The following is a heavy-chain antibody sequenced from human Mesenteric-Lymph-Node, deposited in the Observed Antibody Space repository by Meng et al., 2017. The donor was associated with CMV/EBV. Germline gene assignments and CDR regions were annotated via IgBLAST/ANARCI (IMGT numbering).Heavy chain of an antibody. Sequence: SETLSLTCTVSGGSVSSDSSYWSWIRQPPGKGLEWIGHIYYSGSTKYNPSLKSRVTISVDTSNNQFSLRLSSVTAADTAVFYCARDGDEYSFDYWGQGTLVTVSS. J-gene: IGHJ4*02. V-gene: IGHV4-61*01. CDR3: ARDGDEYSFDY. CDR2: IYYSGST. D-gene: IGHD6-6*01. CDR1: GGSVSSDSSY.